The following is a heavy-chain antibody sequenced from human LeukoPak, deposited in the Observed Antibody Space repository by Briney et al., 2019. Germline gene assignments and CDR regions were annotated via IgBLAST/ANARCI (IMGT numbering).Heavy chain of an antibody. CDR2: ISHSGGT. J-gene: IGHJ6*02. CDR3: TAGYIGVGGLYGMDV. D-gene: IGHD2-15*01. CDR1: GGSISSADYY. Sequence: SQTLSLTCTVSGGSISSADYYWTWIRQPPGKGLEWIGYISHSGGTYYNSSLLSRVTISADTSKNQFFLTLGSVTAADTAVYYCTAGYIGVGGLYGMDVWGLGTTVTVSS. V-gene: IGHV4-30-2*01.